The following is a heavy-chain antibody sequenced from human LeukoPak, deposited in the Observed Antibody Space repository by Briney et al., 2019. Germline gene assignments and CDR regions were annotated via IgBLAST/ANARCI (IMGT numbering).Heavy chain of an antibody. CDR3: ARDNNADY. CDR2: IPFDESNK. D-gene: IGHD2-8*01. J-gene: IGHJ4*02. CDR1: GFIFSHYA. V-gene: IGHV3-30*04. Sequence: GGSLRLSCAASGFIFSHYAMLWVRQAPGKGLEWVAVIPFDESNKYYRDSVKGRFTISRDNSNNTLYLQMNSLRVDDTAVYFCARDNNADYWGQGTLVTVPS.